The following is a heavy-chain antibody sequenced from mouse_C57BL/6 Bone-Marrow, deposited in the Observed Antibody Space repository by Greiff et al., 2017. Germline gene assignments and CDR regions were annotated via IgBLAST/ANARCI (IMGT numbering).Heavy chain of an antibody. D-gene: IGHD2-2*01. J-gene: IGHJ3*01. V-gene: IGHV5-6*02. CDR3: ARQGVTTRGFAY. CDR1: GFTFSSYG. CDR2: ISSGGSYT. Sequence: EVKLEESGGDLVKPGGSLKLSCAASGFTFSSYGMSWVRQTPDTRLEWVATISSGGSYTYSPDSVKGRFTISRDNAKNTLYLQMSSLKSEDTAMYYCARQGVTTRGFAYWGQGTLVTVSA.